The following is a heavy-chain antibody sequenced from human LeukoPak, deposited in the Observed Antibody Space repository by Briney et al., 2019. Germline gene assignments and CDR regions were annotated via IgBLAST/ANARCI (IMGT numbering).Heavy chain of an antibody. CDR3: ARGGRDYYDSSGYYYLFDY. Sequence: PGGSLRLSCAASGFTFSSYAMHWVRQAPGKGLEWVAVISYDGSNKYYADSVKGRFTISRDNAKNTLYLQMNSLRAEDTAVYYCARGGRDYYDSSGYYYLFDYWSQGTLVTVSS. CDR1: GFTFSSYA. CDR2: ISYDGSNK. V-gene: IGHV3-30*04. J-gene: IGHJ4*02. D-gene: IGHD3-22*01.